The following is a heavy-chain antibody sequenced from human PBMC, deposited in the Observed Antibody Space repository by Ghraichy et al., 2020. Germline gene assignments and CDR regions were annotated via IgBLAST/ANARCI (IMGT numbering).Heavy chain of an antibody. V-gene: IGHV4-34*01. D-gene: IGHD2-2*01. J-gene: IGHJ4*02. Sequence: SETLSLTCAVYGGSFSGYYWSWIRQPPGKGLEWIGEINHSGSTNYNPSLKSRVTISVDTSKNQFSLKLSSGTAADTAVYYCARWCRSTSRAFDYWGQGTLVTVSS. CDR1: GGSFSGYY. CDR2: INHSGST. CDR3: ARWCRSTSRAFDY.